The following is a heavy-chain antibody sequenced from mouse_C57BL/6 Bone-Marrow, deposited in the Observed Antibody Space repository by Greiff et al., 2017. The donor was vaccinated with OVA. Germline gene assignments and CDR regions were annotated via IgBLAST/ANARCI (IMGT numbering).Heavy chain of an antibody. CDR1: GYAFSSSW. J-gene: IGHJ2*01. CDR3: AKGTVVAFYDYEDYFDY. V-gene: IGHV1-82*01. Sequence: QVQLQQSGPELVKPGASVKISCKASGYAFSSSWMNWVKQRPGKGLEWIGRLYPGDGDTNYNGKFKGKATLTADKSSSTAYMQLSSLTSEDSAVYFCAKGTVVAFYDYEDYFDYWGQGTTLTVSS. CDR2: LYPGDGDT. D-gene: IGHD1-1*01.